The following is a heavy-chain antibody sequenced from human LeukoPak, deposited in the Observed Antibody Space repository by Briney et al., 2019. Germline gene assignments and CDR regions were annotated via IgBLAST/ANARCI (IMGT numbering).Heavy chain of an antibody. CDR1: GFTFSNFN. CDR3: AKGRGSSWYSIDY. Sequence: GGSLRLSCTASGFTFSNFNMHWVRQAPGKGLEWVGFIRFDGSGQKYADSVKGRFTISRDKSNNTLYLQMNSLRAEDTAVYYCAKGRGSSWYSIDYWGQGTLVTVSS. CDR2: IRFDGSGQ. J-gene: IGHJ4*02. D-gene: IGHD6-13*01. V-gene: IGHV3-30*02.